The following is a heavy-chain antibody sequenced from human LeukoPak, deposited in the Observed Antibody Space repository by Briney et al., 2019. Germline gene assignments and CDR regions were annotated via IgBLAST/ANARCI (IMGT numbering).Heavy chain of an antibody. J-gene: IGHJ4*02. CDR3: ARGMSTGKY. CDR1: GFTFSNAW. V-gene: IGHV3-7*04. Sequence: PGGSLRLSCAASGFTFSNAWMSWVRQPPGKGLGWVANINQDGSEKYYVDSVKGRFTISRDNAKNSLYLQMNSLRAEDTAVYYCARGMSTGKYWGQGTLVTVSS. CDR2: INQDGSEK. D-gene: IGHD4-17*01.